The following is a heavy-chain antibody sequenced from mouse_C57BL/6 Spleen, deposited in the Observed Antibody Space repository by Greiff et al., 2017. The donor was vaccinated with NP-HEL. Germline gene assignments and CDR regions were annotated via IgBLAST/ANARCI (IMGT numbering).Heavy chain of an antibody. Sequence: VKLMESGPELVKPGASVKISCKASGYAFSSSWMNWVKQRPGKGLEWIGRIYPGDGDTNYNGKFKGKATLTADKSSSTAYMQLSSLTSEDSAVYFCARGYYGYYFDYWGKGTTLTVSS. D-gene: IGHD1-1*01. CDR1: GYAFSSSW. V-gene: IGHV1-82*01. J-gene: IGHJ2*01. CDR3: ARGYYGYYFDY. CDR2: IYPGDGDT.